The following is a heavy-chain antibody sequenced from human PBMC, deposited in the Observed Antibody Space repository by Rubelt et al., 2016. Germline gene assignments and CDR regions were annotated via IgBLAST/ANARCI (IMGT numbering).Heavy chain of an antibody. CDR1: GFTVSSNY. J-gene: IGHJ4*02. CDR2: IYSGGST. Sequence: EVQLVESGGGLVQPGGSLRLSCAASGFTVSSNYMSWVRQAPGKGLEWVSVIYSGGSTYYADSVKGRFTISRGNAKNTLYLPMNSLRAEDTAVYYCARNWGFDYWGQGTLVTVSS. D-gene: IGHD7-27*01. CDR3: ARNWGFDY. V-gene: IGHV3-66*01.